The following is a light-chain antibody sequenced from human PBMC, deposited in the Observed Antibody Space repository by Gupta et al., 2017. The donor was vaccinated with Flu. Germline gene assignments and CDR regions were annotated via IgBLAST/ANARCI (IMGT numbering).Light chain of an antibody. V-gene: IGLV2-11*01. J-gene: IGLJ3*02. CDR1: SRDIGVYEY. Sequence: QSALTQHRSVSGSPGQSVTIFCTGSSRDIGVYEYVSWYQQYPGKAPILMIYDVSKRPSEVPDLFSGSKSSNTASLTISGLHAEDEADYYCCSYASSNSPWVFGGGTKVTVL. CDR3: CSYASSNSPWV. CDR2: DVS.